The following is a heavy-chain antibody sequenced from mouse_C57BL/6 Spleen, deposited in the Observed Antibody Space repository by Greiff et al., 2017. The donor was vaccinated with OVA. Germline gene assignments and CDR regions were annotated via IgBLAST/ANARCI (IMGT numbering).Heavy chain of an antibody. V-gene: IGHV5-16*01. J-gene: IGHJ2*01. D-gene: IGHD2-14*01. CDR1: GFTFSDYY. Sequence: EVMLVESEGGLVQPGSSMKLSCTASGFTFSDYYMAWVRQVPEKGLEWVANINYDGSSTYYLDSLKSRFIISRDNAKNILYLQMSSLKSEDTATYYCARDWGYRLDYWGQGTTLTVSS. CDR3: ARDWGYRLDY. CDR2: INYDGSST.